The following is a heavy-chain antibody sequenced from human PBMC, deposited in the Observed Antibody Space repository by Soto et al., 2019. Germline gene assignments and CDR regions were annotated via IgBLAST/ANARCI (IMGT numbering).Heavy chain of an antibody. D-gene: IGHD5-12*01. J-gene: IGHJ4*02. CDR1: GFTFSSYA. Sequence: GGSLRLSCAASGFTFSSYAMHWVRQAPGKGLEWVSVISGGGGSTHYTDSVKGRFSISRDNSKNTLFLQMNSLRAEDTAVYYCAKDRGYSGYEGHDYWGQGTLVTVSS. V-gene: IGHV3-23*01. CDR2: ISGGGGST. CDR3: AKDRGYSGYEGHDY.